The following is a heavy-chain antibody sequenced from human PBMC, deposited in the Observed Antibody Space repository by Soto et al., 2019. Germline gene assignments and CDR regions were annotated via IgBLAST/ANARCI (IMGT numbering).Heavy chain of an antibody. Sequence: SVKVSCKASGYTFTGYYMHWVRQAPGQGLEWMGGIMPIFGGPDYAQRFRGRVTITADEVTRTAFMELRGLTSEDTATYYCASSLRMAGIGNYYYGMDVWGQGTTVTVSS. CDR2: IMPIFGGP. CDR1: GYTFTGYY. D-gene: IGHD6-19*01. CDR3: ASSLRMAGIGNYYYGMDV. J-gene: IGHJ6*02. V-gene: IGHV1-69*01.